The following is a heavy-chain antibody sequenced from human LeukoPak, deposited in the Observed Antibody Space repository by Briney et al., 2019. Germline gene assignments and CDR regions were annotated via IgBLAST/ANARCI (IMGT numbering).Heavy chain of an antibody. Sequence: GGSLRLSCAASGFTFSSYAMSWVRQAPGKGLEWVSAISGSGGSTYYADFVKGRFTISRDNSKNTLYLQMNSLRAEDTAVYYCAKDDARWEGYYFDYWGQGTLVTVSS. V-gene: IGHV3-23*01. CDR3: AKDDARWEGYYFDY. J-gene: IGHJ4*02. D-gene: IGHD1-26*01. CDR1: GFTFSSYA. CDR2: ISGSGGST.